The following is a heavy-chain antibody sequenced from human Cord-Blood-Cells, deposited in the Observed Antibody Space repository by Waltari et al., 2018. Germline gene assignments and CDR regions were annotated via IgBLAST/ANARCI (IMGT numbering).Heavy chain of an antibody. D-gene: IGHD4-4*01. J-gene: IGHJ3*02. CDR2: MNPNRGTT. Sequence: QVQLVQSGAEVKKPGASVKVSCKASGYTFTSYDINWVRQATGQGLEGMGWMNPNRGTTGYAQKFQGRVTSTRNTSISTAYMERSSLRSEDTAVYYCARGTTVTEDSAFDIWGQGTMVTVSS. V-gene: IGHV1-8*03. CDR3: ARGTTVTEDSAFDI. CDR1: GYTFTSYD.